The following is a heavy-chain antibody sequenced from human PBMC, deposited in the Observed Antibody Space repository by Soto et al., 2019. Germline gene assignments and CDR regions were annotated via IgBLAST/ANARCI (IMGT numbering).Heavy chain of an antibody. J-gene: IGHJ4*02. CDR1: IPLRKIW. V-gene: IGHV3-21*01. CDR3: ARATYNWNHEY. CDR2: QFSGDYI. D-gene: IGHD1-20*01. Sequence: GGSLALLCSLWIPLRKIWHELGPAGSREGAGVGLIHQFSGDYIYYADSVKGRFTISRDNARNSLYLQMNRLGVDDTALYFCARATYNWNHEYWGQGTQVTVSS.